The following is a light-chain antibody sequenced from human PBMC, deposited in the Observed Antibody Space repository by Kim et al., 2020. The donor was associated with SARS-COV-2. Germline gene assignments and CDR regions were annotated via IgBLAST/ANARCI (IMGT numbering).Light chain of an antibody. CDR3: QQYNNWPPAT. CDR2: SAS. J-gene: IGKJ2*01. Sequence: VSPGERATLSCMASQSLSSTFAWYQQKPGPAPRLLIYSASTRATGVPDRFSGSGSGTKFTLTINSLQSEDFAVYYCQQYNNWPPATFGQGTKLEI. V-gene: IGKV3-15*01. CDR1: QSLSST.